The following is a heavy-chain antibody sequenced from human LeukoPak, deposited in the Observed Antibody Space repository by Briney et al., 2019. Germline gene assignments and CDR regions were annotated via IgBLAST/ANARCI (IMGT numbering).Heavy chain of an antibody. CDR1: GGSIISNHF. D-gene: IGHD5-18*01. CDR2: IYYSGIT. V-gene: IGHV4-39*01. Sequence: PSETLSLTCTVSGGSIISNHFWGWIRQPPGRGLEWIGSIYYSGITYYNTSLKSRVTMAVDTSKNQISLHLSSVTAADTAVYYCARRTVDTSLVTWFDPWGQGTLVVVSS. CDR3: ARRTVDTSLVTWFDP. J-gene: IGHJ5*02.